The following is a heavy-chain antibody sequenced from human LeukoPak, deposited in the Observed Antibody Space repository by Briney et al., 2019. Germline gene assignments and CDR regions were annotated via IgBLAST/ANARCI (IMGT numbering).Heavy chain of an antibody. D-gene: IGHD2-8*01. V-gene: IGHV1-8*01. CDR3: ASAIGVLYGMDV. Sequence: ASVKVSCKASGYTFISYDINWVRQATGQGLEWMGWMNPNSGNTGYAQKFQGRVTMTRNTSISTAYMELSSLRSEDTAVHYCASAIGVLYGMDVWGQGTTVTVSS. CDR1: GYTFISYD. J-gene: IGHJ6*02. CDR2: MNPNSGNT.